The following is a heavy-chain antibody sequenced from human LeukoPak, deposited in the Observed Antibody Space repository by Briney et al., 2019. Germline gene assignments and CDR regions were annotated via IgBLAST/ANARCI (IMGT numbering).Heavy chain of an antibody. CDR2: TWYDESHK. V-gene: IGHV3-33*01. J-gene: IGHJ4*02. D-gene: IGHD4-17*01. CDR3: ARPSDGHFAQGGYFDY. Sequence: GGSLRLSCAASGFIFSSYAMHWVRQAPAKGLEWVALTWYDESHKYYADSVKGRFTISRDNSKNTLYLQMNNLRGEDTAIYYCARPSDGHFAQGGYFDYWGQGSLVSVSS. CDR1: GFIFSSYA.